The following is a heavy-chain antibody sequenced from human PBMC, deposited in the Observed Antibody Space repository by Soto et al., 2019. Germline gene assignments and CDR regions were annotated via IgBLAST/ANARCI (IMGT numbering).Heavy chain of an antibody. V-gene: IGHV1-2*04. J-gene: IGHJ6*03. CDR1: GYTFTGYY. D-gene: IGHD6-13*01. CDR2: INPNSGGT. Sequence: ASVKVSCKASGYTFTGYYMHWVRQAPGQGLEWMGWINPNSGGTNYAQKFQGWVTMTRDTSISTAYMELSRLRSDDTAVYYCARAQLAAAGTKPHYHMDVWGKGPTVTVSS. CDR3: ARAQLAAAGTKPHYHMDV.